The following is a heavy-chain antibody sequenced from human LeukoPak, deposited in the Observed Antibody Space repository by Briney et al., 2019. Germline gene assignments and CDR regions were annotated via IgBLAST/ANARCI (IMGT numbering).Heavy chain of an antibody. V-gene: IGHV3-33*01. CDR3: ARGDYFDRAFDV. J-gene: IGHJ3*01. CDR2: IWYDGSNK. Sequence: GGSLRLSCAAPGFTFRSYGMHWVRQAPGKGLEWVAVIWYDGSNKYCADSVKGRFTISRDNAKNSLYLQMNSLRAEDTAVYYCARGDYFDRAFDVWGQGTMVTVSS. CDR1: GFTFRSYG. D-gene: IGHD3-22*01.